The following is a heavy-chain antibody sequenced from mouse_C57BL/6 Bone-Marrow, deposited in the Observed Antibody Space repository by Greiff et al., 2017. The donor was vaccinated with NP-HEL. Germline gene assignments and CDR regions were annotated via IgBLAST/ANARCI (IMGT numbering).Heavy chain of an antibody. CDR2: ISNGGGST. V-gene: IGHV5-12*01. CDR1: GFTFSDYY. CDR3: ARQTDYYYGSSFDY. Sequence: EVMLVESGGGLVQPGGSLKLSCAASGFTFSDYYMYWVRQTPEKRLEWVAYISNGGGSTYYPDTVKGRFTISRDNAKNTLYLQMSRLKSEDTAMYYCARQTDYYYGSSFDYWGQGTTLTVSS. D-gene: IGHD1-1*01. J-gene: IGHJ2*01.